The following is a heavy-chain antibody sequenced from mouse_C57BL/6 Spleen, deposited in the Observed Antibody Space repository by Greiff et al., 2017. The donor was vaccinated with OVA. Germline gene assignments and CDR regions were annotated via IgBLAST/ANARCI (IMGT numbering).Heavy chain of an antibody. J-gene: IGHJ2*01. CDR1: GYTFTSYW. Sequence: QVQLQQPGAELVRPGSSVKLSCKASGYTFTSYWMHWVKQRPIQGLEWIGNIDPSDSETHYNQKFKDKATLTVDKSSSTAYMQLSSLTSEDSAVYYWAKEGDFTPGGGFDHWGQGTTPTVPS. D-gene: IGHD3-3*01. CDR2: IDPSDSET. CDR3: AKEGDFTPGGGFDH. V-gene: IGHV1-52*01.